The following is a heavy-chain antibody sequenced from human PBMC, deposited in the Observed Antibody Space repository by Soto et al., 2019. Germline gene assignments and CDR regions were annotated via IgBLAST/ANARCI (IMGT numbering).Heavy chain of an antibody. CDR2: ISYDGRNK. V-gene: IGHV3-30*04. CDR1: GFTFSSYA. CDR3: ARGPVVVPATMEY. D-gene: IGHD2-15*01. Sequence: QVQLVESGGGVVQPGRSLRLSCAASGFTFSSYAMHWVRQAPGKGLEWVAVISYDGRNKYYPDSVKGRFTISRDNSKNTLYLQMYSLRAEDTAVYYCARGPVVVPATMEYWGQGTLVTVSS. J-gene: IGHJ4*02.